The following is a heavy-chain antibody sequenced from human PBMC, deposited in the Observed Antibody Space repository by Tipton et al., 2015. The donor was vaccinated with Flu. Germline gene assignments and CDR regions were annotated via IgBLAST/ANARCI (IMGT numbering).Heavy chain of an antibody. CDR1: GGSISGSSYY. Sequence: TLSLTCTVSGGSISGSSYYWGWIRQPPGKGLEWIGSMYYSGSTYYNPSLKSRVTISVDTSKNQFSLKLSSVTAADTAVYYCARGAVVGKLSWFDPWGQGTLVTVSS. CDR2: MYYSGST. D-gene: IGHD2-15*01. V-gene: IGHV4-39*07. J-gene: IGHJ5*02. CDR3: ARGAVVGKLSWFDP.